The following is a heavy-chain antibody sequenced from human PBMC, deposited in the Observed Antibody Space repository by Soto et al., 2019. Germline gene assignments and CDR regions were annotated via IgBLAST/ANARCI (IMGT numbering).Heavy chain of an antibody. V-gene: IGHV1-18*01. D-gene: IGHD3-10*01. CDR1: GYTFTTYD. CDR2: ISPYNGNT. CDR3: ARIITTDWYFDL. J-gene: IGHJ2*01. Sequence: ASVKVSCKASGYTFTTYDISWVRQAPGQGLEWMGWISPYNGNTNYAQKFQDRVTMTTDTSTSTAYMEVRSLRSDDTAVYYCARIITTDWYFDLWGRGNLVTVSS.